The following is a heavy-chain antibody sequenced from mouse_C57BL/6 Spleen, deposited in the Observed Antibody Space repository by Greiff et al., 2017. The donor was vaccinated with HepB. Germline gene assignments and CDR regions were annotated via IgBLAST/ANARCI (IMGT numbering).Heavy chain of an antibody. CDR1: GYAFSSSW. Sequence: VQLQESGPELVKPGASVKISCKASGYAFSSSWMNWVKQRPGKGLEWIGRIYPGDGDTNYNGKFKGKATLTADKSSSTAYMQLSSLTSEDSAVYFCAGSDYGSSYAWYFDVWGTGTTVTVSS. D-gene: IGHD1-1*01. J-gene: IGHJ1*03. V-gene: IGHV1-82*01. CDR2: IYPGDGDT. CDR3: AGSDYGSSYAWYFDV.